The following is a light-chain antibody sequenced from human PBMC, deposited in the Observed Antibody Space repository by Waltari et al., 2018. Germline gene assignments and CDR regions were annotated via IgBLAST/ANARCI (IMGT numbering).Light chain of an antibody. CDR2: DVS. Sequence: TSDAGGYNSVSWYQQRPGKAPKLLIFDVSNRPSGVSNRFSGSKSGNTASLTISGLQAEDEAAYYCGSYTGSTTWVFGGGTKLTVL. V-gene: IGLV2-14*04. J-gene: IGLJ3*02. CDR1: TSDAGGYNS. CDR3: GSYTGSTTWV.